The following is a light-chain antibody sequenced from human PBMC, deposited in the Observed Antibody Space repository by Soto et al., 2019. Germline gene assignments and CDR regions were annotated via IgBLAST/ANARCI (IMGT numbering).Light chain of an antibody. CDR2: LEGSGSY. CDR3: ETWDSNTWV. CDR1: SGHSSYI. J-gene: IGLJ3*02. Sequence: QSVLTQSSSASVSLGSSVRLTCSLSSGHSSYIIAWHQQQPGKAPRYLMKLEGSGSYNKGSGVPDRFSGSSSGADRYLTISNLQFEDEADYFCETWDSNTWVFGGGTQLTVL. V-gene: IGLV4-60*02.